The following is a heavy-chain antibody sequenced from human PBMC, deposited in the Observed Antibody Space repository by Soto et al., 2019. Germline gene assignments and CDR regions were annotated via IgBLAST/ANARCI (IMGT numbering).Heavy chain of an antibody. D-gene: IGHD3-9*01. V-gene: IGHV1-58*02. CDR2: IVVGSGNT. Sequence: QMQLVQSGPEVKKPGTSVKVSCKASGFTFTSSAMQWVRQARGQRLEWIGWIVVGSGNTNYAQKFQERVTITRDKSTSTAYRELSSLRSEDTAVYYCAAVEPYILTGYSSHDAFDIWGQGTMVTVSS. CDR1: GFTFTSSA. J-gene: IGHJ3*02. CDR3: AAVEPYILTGYSSHDAFDI.